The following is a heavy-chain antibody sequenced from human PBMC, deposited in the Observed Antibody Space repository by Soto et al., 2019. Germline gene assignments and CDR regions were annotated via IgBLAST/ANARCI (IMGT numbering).Heavy chain of an antibody. Sequence: QVQLVQSGAEVKKPESSVKVSCKAPGGTFSTYAISWVRQAPGQGLEWMGGIIPMFGTANYAQRFQDRVTITADESTHTVYMELSSLRSEDTAMYFCASGIQLWLRRINNGYSGWGQGTLVTVSS. V-gene: IGHV1-69*12. D-gene: IGHD5-18*01. CDR3: ASGIQLWLRRINNGYSG. CDR2: IIPMFGTA. J-gene: IGHJ4*02. CDR1: GGTFSTYA.